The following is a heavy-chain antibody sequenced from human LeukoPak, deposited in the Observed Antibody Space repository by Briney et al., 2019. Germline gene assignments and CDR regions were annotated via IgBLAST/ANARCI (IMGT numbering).Heavy chain of an antibody. CDR3: AKVSYYDSSGQSNHYYYMDV. CDR1: GFTFGIYA. D-gene: IGHD3-22*01. J-gene: IGHJ6*03. Sequence: PGGSLRLSCAASGFTFGIYAMSWVRQAPGKGLEWVSAISGSGGSTYYADSVKGRFTISRDNSKNTLYLQMNSLRAEDTAVYYCAKVSYYDSSGQSNHYYYMDVWGKGTTVTVSS. CDR2: ISGSGGST. V-gene: IGHV3-23*01.